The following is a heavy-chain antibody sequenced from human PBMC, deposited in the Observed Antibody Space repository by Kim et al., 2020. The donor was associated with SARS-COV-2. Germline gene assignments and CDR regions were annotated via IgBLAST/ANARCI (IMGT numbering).Heavy chain of an antibody. D-gene: IGHD3-16*02. J-gene: IGHJ2*01. CDR2: ISSSSSTI. CDR1: GFTFSSYS. CDR3: ASGVFISYWYFDL. Sequence: GGSLRLSCAASGFTFSSYSMNWVRQAPGKGLEWVSYISSSSSTIYYADSVKGRFTISRDNAKNSLYLQMNSLRAEDTAVYYCASGVFISYWYFDLWGRGAMVTVSS. V-gene: IGHV3-48*04.